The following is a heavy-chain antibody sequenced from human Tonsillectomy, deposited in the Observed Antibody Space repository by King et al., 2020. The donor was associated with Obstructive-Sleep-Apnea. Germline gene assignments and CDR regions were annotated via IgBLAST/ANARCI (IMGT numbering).Heavy chain of an antibody. CDR2: ISYSGIT. Sequence: LQLQESGPGLVKPSETLSLTCTVSGGSITSTTYFWAWIRQPPGKGLEWIGSISYSGITYYNPSLKSRVTISVDTSKKQFSLKLNSLTAADTAVFYCAREELSYASGSPRCFDSWGQGTLVTVSS. CDR3: AREELSYASGSPRCFDS. D-gene: IGHD3-10*01. CDR1: GGSITSTTYF. V-gene: IGHV4-39*07. J-gene: IGHJ4*02.